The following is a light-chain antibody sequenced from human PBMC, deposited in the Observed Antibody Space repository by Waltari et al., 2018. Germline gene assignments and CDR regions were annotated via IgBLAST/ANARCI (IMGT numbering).Light chain of an antibody. CDR1: SSDVGGYNY. CDR2: EVS. Sequence: QSALTHPPSASGSPGQSVTISCTGTSSDVGGYNYVSCYQQHPGKAPKLIIYEVSKRPSGVPDRFSGSKSGNTASLTVSGLQAEDEADYYCSSYAGSSNHVLATGTKVTVL. CDR3: SSYAGSSNHV. J-gene: IGLJ1*01. V-gene: IGLV2-8*01.